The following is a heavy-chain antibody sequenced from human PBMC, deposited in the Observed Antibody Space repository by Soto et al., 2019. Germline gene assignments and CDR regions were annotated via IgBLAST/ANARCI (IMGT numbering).Heavy chain of an antibody. D-gene: IGHD5-18*01. V-gene: IGHV3-21*01. CDR2: ISSSSSYI. J-gene: IGHJ4*02. Sequence: EVQLVESGGGLVKPGGSLRLSCAASGFTFSSYSMNWVRQAPGKGLEWVSSISSSSSYIKYADSVKGRFIISRDNAKNSLYLQMNSLRAEDTAVYYCARDQPGYSYGYGLGYWGQGTQVTVSS. CDR1: GFTFSSYS. CDR3: ARDQPGYSYGYGLGY.